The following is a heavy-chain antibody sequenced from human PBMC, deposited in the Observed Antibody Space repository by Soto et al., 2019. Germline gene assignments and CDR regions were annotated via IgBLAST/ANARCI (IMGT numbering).Heavy chain of an antibody. CDR3: VKDDGGYPSTAPH. CDR1: GITISNYP. V-gene: IGHV3-23*04. CDR2: ISGSGDTT. J-gene: IGHJ4*02. Sequence: EVRLVESGGGLVQPGGSLRLSCAASGITISNYPMSWVRQAPGKGLDWVSGISGSGDTTYYADSAKGRFTISKDISKNSLFLQLDSLRVEDSAFYFCVKDDGGYPSTAPHWGQGTLDTVSP. D-gene: IGHD4-17*01.